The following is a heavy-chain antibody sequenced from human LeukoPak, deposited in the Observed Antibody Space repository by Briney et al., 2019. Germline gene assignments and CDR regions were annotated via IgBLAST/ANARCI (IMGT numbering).Heavy chain of an antibody. CDR3: AKGHCSGTTCYGWFDP. CDR2: IDGSGGST. V-gene: IGHV3-23*01. Sequence: GGSLRLSCAASGFTFSNYAMSWVRQAPGKGLEWISSIDGSGGSTNYADSVKGRFTISRDNSKNTLYLQMNSLRADDTAVYYCAKGHCSGTTCYGWFDPWGQGTLVTVSS. D-gene: IGHD2-2*01. J-gene: IGHJ5*01. CDR1: GFTFSNYA.